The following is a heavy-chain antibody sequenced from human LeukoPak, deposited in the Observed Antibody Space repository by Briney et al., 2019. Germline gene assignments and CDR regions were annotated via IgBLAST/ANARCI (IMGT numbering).Heavy chain of an antibody. V-gene: IGHV3-7*01. CDR1: GFMFSSYY. CDR2: IKQDGSAE. J-gene: IGHJ6*02. CDR3: VRDRRPSIYGGLDV. D-gene: IGHD2-21*01. Sequence: GGSLRLSCAASGFMFSSYYMSWVRQAPGKGLEWVANIKQDGSAEYYVDSVKGQFIISRDNAENSLFLQMNSLRSEDTAVYYCVRDRRPSIYGGLDVWGQGTTVTVSS.